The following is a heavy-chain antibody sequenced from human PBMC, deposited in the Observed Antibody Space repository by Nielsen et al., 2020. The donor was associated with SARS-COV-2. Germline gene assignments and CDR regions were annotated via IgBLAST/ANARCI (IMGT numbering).Heavy chain of an antibody. CDR3: ARDYRALVPAAIGYYGMDV. V-gene: IGHV4-34*01. D-gene: IGHD2-2*01. CDR2: INHSGST. J-gene: IGHJ6*02. Sequence: WIRQPPGKGLEWIGEINHSGSTNYNPSLKSRVTISVDTSKNQFSLKLSSVTAADTAVYYCARDYRALVPAAIGYYGMDVWGQGTTVTVSS.